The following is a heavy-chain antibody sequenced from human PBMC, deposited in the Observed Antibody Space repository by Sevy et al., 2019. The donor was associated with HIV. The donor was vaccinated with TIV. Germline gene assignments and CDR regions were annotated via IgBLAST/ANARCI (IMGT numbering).Heavy chain of an antibody. J-gene: IGHJ6*02. CDR3: ARDRDIVVVPAAMLYYYYGMDV. CDR1: GYTFTSYY. Sequence: ASVKVSCKASGYTFTSYYMHWVRQAPGQGLEWMGIINPSGGSTSYAQKFQGRVTMTRDTSTSTVYMELSSLRSEDTAGEYCARDRDIVVVPAAMLYYYYGMDVWGQGTTVTVSS. D-gene: IGHD2-2*01. V-gene: IGHV1-46*03. CDR2: INPSGGST.